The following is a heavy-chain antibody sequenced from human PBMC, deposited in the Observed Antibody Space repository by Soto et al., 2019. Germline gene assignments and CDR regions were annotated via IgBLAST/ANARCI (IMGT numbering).Heavy chain of an antibody. CDR2: IYHSGST. CDR1: GGSISSSNW. D-gene: IGHD6-19*01. CDR3: ARDLVSRGWSHFDY. J-gene: IGHJ4*02. V-gene: IGHV4-4*02. Sequence: QVQLQESGPGLVKPSGTLSLTCAVSGGSISSSNWWSWVRQPPGKGLEWIGEIYHSGSTNYNPSRERRVNISVGKSKNQCSLKLSSVTAADTAVYYCARDLVSRGWSHFDYWGQGTLVTVSS.